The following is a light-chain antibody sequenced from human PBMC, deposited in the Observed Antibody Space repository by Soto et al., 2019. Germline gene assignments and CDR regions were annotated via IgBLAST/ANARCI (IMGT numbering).Light chain of an antibody. Sequence: QSVLTQPPSASGTPGQRVTISCPGSNSNIGSNPVSWYQQIPGTAPKLLIYNINQRPSGVPDRFSASKSGTSASLAISGLQSDDEADYYCAAWDDSLNGPVFGTGTKVTVL. CDR1: NSNIGSNP. CDR3: AAWDDSLNGPV. V-gene: IGLV1-44*01. J-gene: IGLJ1*01. CDR2: NIN.